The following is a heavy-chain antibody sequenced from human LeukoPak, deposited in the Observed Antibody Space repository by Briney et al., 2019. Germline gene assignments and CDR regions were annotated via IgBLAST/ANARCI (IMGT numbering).Heavy chain of an antibody. CDR1: GFTFRSYN. CDR2: ISSSSSCI. Sequence: PGGSLRLSCAASGFTFRSYNMNWVRQAPGKRPEWVSSISSSSSCIYYADSVKGRFTISRDNAKNSLYLQMNSLRAEDTALYYCARGASRADYWGQGTLVTVSS. V-gene: IGHV3-21*01. J-gene: IGHJ4*02. CDR3: ARGASRADY.